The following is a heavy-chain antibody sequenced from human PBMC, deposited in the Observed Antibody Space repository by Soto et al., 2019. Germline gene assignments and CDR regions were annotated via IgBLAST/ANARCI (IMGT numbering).Heavy chain of an antibody. CDR3: TRGSTVVTLAYFDS. Sequence: QVQLVQSGAEVKKPGASVKVSCKASGYTVTRHYMHWVRQAPGQGLEWMGIIDPSGGSTDYAQKLQARVPMTTAMSTRTVSMELSSLRSDDTAIYYCTRGSTVVTLAYFDSWGQGTLVTVSS. CDR1: GYTVTRHY. V-gene: IGHV1-46*03. J-gene: IGHJ4*02. D-gene: IGHD2-21*02. CDR2: IDPSGGST.